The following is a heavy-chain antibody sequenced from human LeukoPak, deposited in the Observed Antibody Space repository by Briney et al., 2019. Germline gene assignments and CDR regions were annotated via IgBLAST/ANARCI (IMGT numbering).Heavy chain of an antibody. Sequence: PSETLSLTCTVSGGSISGYYWSWVRQPPGKGLELIGNIHYSGSTTYNPSPKSRVTISVDTSKNHFSLNLSSVTVADTAVYYCARGWRELPYWGQGTLVTVSS. J-gene: IGHJ4*02. CDR3: ARGWRELPY. D-gene: IGHD1-26*01. V-gene: IGHV4-59*01. CDR1: GGSISGYY. CDR2: IHYSGST.